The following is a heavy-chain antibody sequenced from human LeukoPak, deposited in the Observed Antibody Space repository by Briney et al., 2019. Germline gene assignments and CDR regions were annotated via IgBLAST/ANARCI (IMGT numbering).Heavy chain of an antibody. V-gene: IGHV4-39*07. Sequence: PSETLSLTCTVSGGSISSSSYYWGWIRQPPGKGLEWIGEIYHSGSTNYNPSLKSRVTISVDKSKNQFSLKLSSVTAADTAVYYCARWSGSYQDYWGQGTLVTVSS. CDR3: ARWSGSYQDY. D-gene: IGHD1-26*01. CDR2: IYHSGST. J-gene: IGHJ4*02. CDR1: GGSISSSSYY.